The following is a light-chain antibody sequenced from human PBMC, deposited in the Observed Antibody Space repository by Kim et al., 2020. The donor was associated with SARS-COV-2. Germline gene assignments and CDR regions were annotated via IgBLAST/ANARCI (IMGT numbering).Light chain of an antibody. CDR1: NSNIGSSS. Sequence: QSVLTQPPSASGTPGQRVTISCSGSNSNIGSSSVSWYQLLPGTAPKLLIYSNNQRPSGVAARFSGSKSGASASLAISGLQSEDEADYYCAAWDDSLSGRVFGGGTQLTVL. CDR2: SNN. V-gene: IGLV1-44*01. J-gene: IGLJ2*01. CDR3: AAWDDSLSGRV.